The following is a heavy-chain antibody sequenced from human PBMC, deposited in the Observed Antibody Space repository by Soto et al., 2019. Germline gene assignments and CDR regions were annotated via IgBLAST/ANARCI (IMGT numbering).Heavy chain of an antibody. V-gene: IGHV3-21*01. Sequence: GGSLRLSCAASGFTFSSYSMNWVRQAPGKGLEWVSSISSSSSYIYYADSVKGRFTISRDNAKNSLYLQMNSLRAEDTAVYYCARGLLTIFGVACMDVWGKGTTVTVSS. CDR1: GFTFSSYS. D-gene: IGHD3-3*01. CDR3: ARGLLTIFGVACMDV. J-gene: IGHJ6*03. CDR2: ISSSSSYI.